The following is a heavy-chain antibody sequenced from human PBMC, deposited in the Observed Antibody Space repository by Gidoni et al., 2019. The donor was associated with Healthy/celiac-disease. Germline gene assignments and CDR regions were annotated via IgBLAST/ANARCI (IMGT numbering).Heavy chain of an antibody. CDR2: IWYDGSNK. CDR3: ARERVCGTSCYAVDY. J-gene: IGHJ4*02. D-gene: IGHD2-2*01. Sequence: QVQLVESGGGVVQPGRSLRLSWSASGFTFSSYGMPWVRQAPGKGLEWVAVIWYDGSNKYYADSVKGRFTISRDNSKNTLYLQMNSLRAEDTAVYYCARERVCGTSCYAVDYWGQGTLVTVSS. CDR1: GFTFSSYG. V-gene: IGHV3-33*01.